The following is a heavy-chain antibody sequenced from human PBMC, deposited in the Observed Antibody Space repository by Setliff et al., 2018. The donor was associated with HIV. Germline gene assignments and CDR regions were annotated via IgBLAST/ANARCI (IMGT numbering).Heavy chain of an antibody. J-gene: IGHJ6*03. Sequence: SVKVSCKASGYTFTSYAMHWVRQAPGQRLEWMGWINAGNGNTKYSQKFQGRVTITRDTSASTAYMELSSLRSEDTAVYYCARAAGVPAVHTPFRYYYNMDVWGKGTTVTVSS. CDR3: ARAAGVPAVHTPFRYYYNMDV. CDR1: GYTFTSYA. V-gene: IGHV1-3*01. D-gene: IGHD2-2*01. CDR2: INAGNGNT.